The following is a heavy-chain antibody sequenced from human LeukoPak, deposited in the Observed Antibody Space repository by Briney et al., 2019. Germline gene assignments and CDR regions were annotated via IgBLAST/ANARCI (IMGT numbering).Heavy chain of an antibody. CDR2: IYSSGST. CDR3: AKSGGYGLIDY. CDR1: GASISGSGYY. J-gene: IGHJ4*02. D-gene: IGHD1-26*01. Sequence: PSETLSLTCTVSGASISGSGYYWGWIRQPPGKGLEWIGSIYSSGSTYYNASLQSRVTVSIETSKNQISLRLNSVTAADTAMYYCAKSGGYGLIDYWGQGTLVTVSS. V-gene: IGHV4-39*01.